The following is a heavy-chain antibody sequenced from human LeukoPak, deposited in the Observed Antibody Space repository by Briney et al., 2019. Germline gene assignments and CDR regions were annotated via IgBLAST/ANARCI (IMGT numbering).Heavy chain of an antibody. J-gene: IGHJ4*02. V-gene: IGHV3-23*01. CDR2: IKYSGSNT. D-gene: IGHD6-13*01. Sequence: PGGSLRLSCAASGFTFSAFAMGWVRQAPGRGLEWVSSIKYSGSNTYYADSVKDRFTISRDNSKNTLYLQMNSLRAEDTAVYYCAKDYSSSWYYFDYWGQGTLVTVSS. CDR1: GFTFSAFA. CDR3: AKDYSSSWYYFDY.